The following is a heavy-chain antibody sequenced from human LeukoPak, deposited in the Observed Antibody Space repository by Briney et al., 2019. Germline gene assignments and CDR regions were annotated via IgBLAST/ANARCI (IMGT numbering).Heavy chain of an antibody. CDR1: GFTFSSYA. D-gene: IGHD5-18*01. V-gene: IGHV3-23*01. CDR3: AKDGIVDTAMVNWFDP. CDR2: ISGSGGST. Sequence: PGASLRLSCAASGFTFSSYAMSWVRQAPGKGLEWVSAISGSGGSTYYADSVKGRLTISRDNSKNTLYLQMNSLRAEDTAVYYCAKDGIVDTAMVNWFDPWGQGTLVTVSS. J-gene: IGHJ5*02.